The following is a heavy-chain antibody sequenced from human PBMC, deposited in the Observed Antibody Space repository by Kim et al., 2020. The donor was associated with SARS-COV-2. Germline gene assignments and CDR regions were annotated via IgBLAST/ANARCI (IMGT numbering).Heavy chain of an antibody. CDR2: IWYDGNNK. D-gene: IGHD3-10*02. CDR1: GLTFNLVG. CDR3: ARASHHNSPGYDVPADY. Sequence: GGSLRLSCAASGLTFNLVGMHWVRQAPGKGLEWVAVIWYDGNNKYYADSVKGRFTISRDNSKNTMYLQMNSLRVEDTAVYYCARASHHNSPGYDVPADYWGQGSLVTVSS. J-gene: IGHJ4*02. V-gene: IGHV3-33*01.